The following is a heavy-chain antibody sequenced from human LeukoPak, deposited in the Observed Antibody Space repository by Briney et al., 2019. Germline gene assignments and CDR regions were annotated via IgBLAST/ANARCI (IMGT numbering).Heavy chain of an antibody. CDR3: ARVATKWELLPHEYYYYYYYMDV. J-gene: IGHJ6*03. CDR2: IFYSGST. CDR1: GGPISTSNYY. Sequence: TSETLSLTCTVSGGPISTSNYYWGWIRQPPGTGLEWIGNIFYSGSTYYSPSLRSRVTISLDTSRNQFSLKLNSVTAADTAVYYCARVATKWELLPHEYYYYYYYMDVWGKGTTVTISS. V-gene: IGHV4-39*07. D-gene: IGHD1-26*01.